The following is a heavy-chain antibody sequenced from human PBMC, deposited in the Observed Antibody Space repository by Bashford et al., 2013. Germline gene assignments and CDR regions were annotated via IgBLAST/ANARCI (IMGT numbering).Heavy chain of an antibody. CDR1: GFTFNHFA. J-gene: IGHJ5*02. D-gene: IGHD4-11*01. Sequence: GGSLRLSCADSGFTFNHFAMSWVRQAPGKGLEWVSAISDTGDKTYYADSVKGRFTVSRDNSKNTLYLQMNSLRAEDTAVYYCARYWVVLDSSWFDPWGQGTLVTVSS. CDR3: ARYWVVLDSSWFDP. CDR2: ISDTGDKT. V-gene: IGHV3-23*01.